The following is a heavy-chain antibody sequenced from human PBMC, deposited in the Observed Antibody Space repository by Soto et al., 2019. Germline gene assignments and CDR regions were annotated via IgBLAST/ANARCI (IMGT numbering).Heavy chain of an antibody. V-gene: IGHV1-69*06. CDR1: GGTSNSYT. CDR3: ATSPPRVERTGYAGGWFDP. Sequence: QVQLVQSGAEVKKPGSSVKVSCEASGGTSNSYTINWVRQAPGQGLEWIGQVIPKYDSVNYAQRFQGRVSISADKSTNTAYMELSSLRSEDTAVYYCATSPPRVERTGYAGGWFDPWGQGTLVTVSS. D-gene: IGHD5-12*01. CDR2: VIPKYDSV. J-gene: IGHJ5*02.